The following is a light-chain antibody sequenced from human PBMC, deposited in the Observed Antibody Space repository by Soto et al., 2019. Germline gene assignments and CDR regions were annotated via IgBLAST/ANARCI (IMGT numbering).Light chain of an antibody. CDR2: GAS. Sequence: EIVLTQSPGTLSLSPWEGATLSCRASQSVSSSYLAGYQQKPGQAPRLLIYGASSRATGIPDRFSGSGSGTDFTLTISRLEPEDFAVYYCQQYGSSPGWTFGQGTKVDIK. J-gene: IGKJ1*01. V-gene: IGKV3-20*01. CDR3: QQYGSSPGWT. CDR1: QSVSSSY.